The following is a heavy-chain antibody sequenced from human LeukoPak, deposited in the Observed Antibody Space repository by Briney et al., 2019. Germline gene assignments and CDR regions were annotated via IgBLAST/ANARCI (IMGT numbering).Heavy chain of an antibody. CDR3: AREGVAAARDY. Sequence: KPGGSLRLSCAASGFTFSSYSMNWVRQAPGKGLGWVSSISSSSSYIYYADSVKGRFTISRDNAKNSLYLQMNSLRAEDTAVYYCAREGVAAARDYWGQGTLVTVSS. J-gene: IGHJ4*02. CDR2: ISSSSSYI. CDR1: GFTFSSYS. D-gene: IGHD6-13*01. V-gene: IGHV3-21*01.